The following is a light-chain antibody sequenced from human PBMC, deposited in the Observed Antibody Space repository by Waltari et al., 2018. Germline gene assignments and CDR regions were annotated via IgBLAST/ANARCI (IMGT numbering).Light chain of an antibody. CDR3: SSYTSSSTLA. J-gene: IGLJ2*01. Sequence: QSALTQPASVSGSPGQSITISCTGTSGDVGGYKYVSWYQQHPGKAPKLMIYDVTNRPSGVSNRFSGSTSGNTASLTISGLQAEDEADYYCSSYTSSSTLAFGGGTKLTVL. V-gene: IGLV2-14*03. CDR1: SGDVGGYKY. CDR2: DVT.